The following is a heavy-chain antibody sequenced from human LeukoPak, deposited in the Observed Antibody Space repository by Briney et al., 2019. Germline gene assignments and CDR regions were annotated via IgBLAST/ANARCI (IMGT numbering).Heavy chain of an antibody. CDR2: INHSGYT. J-gene: IGHJ5*02. Sequence: SETLSLTCAVSGGSLSGSFWSWIRQPRGKGLEWIGEINHSGYTNYKPSLKSRVTISVDTSKNQLSLNLTSVTAADTAFYYCAKTRAGYIVAWGQGSLDTVSS. V-gene: IGHV4-34*01. CDR3: AKTRAGYIVA. D-gene: IGHD5-24*01. CDR1: GGSLSGSF.